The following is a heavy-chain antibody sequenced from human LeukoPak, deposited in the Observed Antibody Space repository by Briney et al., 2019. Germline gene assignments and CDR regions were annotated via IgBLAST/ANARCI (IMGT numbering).Heavy chain of an antibody. V-gene: IGHV4-34*01. CDR3: ARDRDYGDYEGDY. CDR2: INHSGST. J-gene: IGHJ4*02. Sequence: SETLSLTCAVYGGSFSGYYWSWIRQPPGKGLEWIGEINHSGSTNYNPSLKSRVTISVDTSKNQFSLKLSSVTAADTAVYYCARDRDYGDYEGDYWGQGTLVTVSS. CDR1: GGSFSGYY. D-gene: IGHD4-17*01.